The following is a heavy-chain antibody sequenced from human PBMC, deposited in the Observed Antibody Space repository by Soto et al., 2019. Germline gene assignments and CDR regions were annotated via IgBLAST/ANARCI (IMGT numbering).Heavy chain of an antibody. CDR1: GFTFNHYG. J-gene: IGHJ3*01. D-gene: IGHD6-13*01. Sequence: QVQLVESGGGVVQPGRSLGLSCAASGFTFNHYGMRWVRQAPGKGLEWVSAISNDGSDKYYADSVKGRLTISRANSTNTPYLQINRLRAEDTAVYYCAKDQGIAASHGIDWGQGTMVTVSS. V-gene: IGHV3-30*18. CDR3: AKDQGIAASHGID. CDR2: ISNDGSDK.